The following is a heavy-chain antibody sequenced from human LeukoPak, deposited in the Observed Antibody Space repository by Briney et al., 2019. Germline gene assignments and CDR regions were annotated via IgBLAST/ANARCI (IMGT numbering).Heavy chain of an antibody. V-gene: IGHV3-23*01. J-gene: IGHJ4*02. CDR2: ISGSGGST. Sequence: GGSLRLSCAASGFTFSTCAMGWVRQAPGKGLGWVSAISGSGGSTYYADSVKGRLTISRDNSKNTLYLQMNSLRAEDTAVYSCAKDSGTYYKAFDYWGQGTLVTVSS. CDR1: GFTFSTCA. CDR3: AKDSGTYYKAFDY. D-gene: IGHD1-26*01.